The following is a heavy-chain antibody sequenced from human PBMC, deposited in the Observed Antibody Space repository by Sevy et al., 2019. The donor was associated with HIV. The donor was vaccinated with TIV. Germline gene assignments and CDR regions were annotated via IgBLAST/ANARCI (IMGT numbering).Heavy chain of an antibody. J-gene: IGHJ6*02. CDR1: GGSISSSNKY. D-gene: IGHD6-13*01. V-gene: IGHV4-39*01. CDR2: FYYSGST. CDR3: ARARYISRDDGLDV. Sequence: SETLSLTCTVSGGSISSSNKYWGWIRQPPGKGLEWIGSFYYSGSTFYNSSLKGRVTISVDTSKNQISLKLSSVTAADTAVYYCARARYISRDDGLDVWGQGTTVTVSS.